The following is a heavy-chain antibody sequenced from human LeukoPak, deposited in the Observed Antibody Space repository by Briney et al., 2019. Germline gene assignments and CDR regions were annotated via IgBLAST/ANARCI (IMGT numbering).Heavy chain of an antibody. J-gene: IGHJ5*02. CDR1: GGSISRYY. D-gene: IGHD3-3*01. CDR3: ARVSGFWSGYPNWFDP. Sequence: SETLSLTCTVSGGSISRYYWSWIRQPPGKGLEWIGYIYYSGSTNYNPSLKSRVTISVDTSKNQFSLKLSSVTAADTAVYYCARVSGFWSGYPNWFDPWGQGTLVTVSS. V-gene: IGHV4-59*01. CDR2: IYYSGST.